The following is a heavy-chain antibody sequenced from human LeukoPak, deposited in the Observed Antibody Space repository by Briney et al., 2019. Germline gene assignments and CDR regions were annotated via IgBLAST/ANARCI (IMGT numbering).Heavy chain of an antibody. V-gene: IGHV4-59*08. CDR1: GDSFSRYY. CDR3: ARGRRGYDSSGYPFDY. J-gene: IGHJ4*02. D-gene: IGHD3-22*01. CDR2: IYYSGST. Sequence: PSETLSLTCTVSGDSFSRYYWSWIRQPPGRGLEWIAYIYYSGSTDYNPSLKSRVAISWDTSKNQFSLKLRSVTAADTAVYYCARGRRGYDSSGYPFDYWGQGTLVTVSS.